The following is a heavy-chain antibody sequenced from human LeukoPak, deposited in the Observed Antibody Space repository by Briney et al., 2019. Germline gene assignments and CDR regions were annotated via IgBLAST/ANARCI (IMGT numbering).Heavy chain of an antibody. V-gene: IGHV1-2*02. J-gene: IGHJ4*02. CDR3: ARTPGYSYGPTYYFDY. CDR1: GYTFTGYY. Sequence: ASVKVPCKASGYTFTGYYMHWVRQAPGQGLEWMGWINPNSGGTNYAQKFQGRVTITADKSTSTAYMELSSLRSEDTAVYYCARTPGYSYGPTYYFDYWGQGTLVTVSS. CDR2: INPNSGGT. D-gene: IGHD5-18*01.